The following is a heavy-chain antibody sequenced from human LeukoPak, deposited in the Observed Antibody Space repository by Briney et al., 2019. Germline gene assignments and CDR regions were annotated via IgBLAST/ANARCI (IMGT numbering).Heavy chain of an antibody. V-gene: IGHV4-61*02. J-gene: IGHJ3*02. Sequence: SETLSLTCTVSGGSISSGSYYWSWIRQPAGKGLEWIGRIYTSGSTNYNPSLKSRVTISVDTSKNQFSLKLSSVTAADTAVYYCARGYVDTAMVRPLGAFDIWGQGTIVTVSS. D-gene: IGHD5-18*01. CDR2: IYTSGST. CDR1: GGSISSGSYY. CDR3: ARGYVDTAMVRPLGAFDI.